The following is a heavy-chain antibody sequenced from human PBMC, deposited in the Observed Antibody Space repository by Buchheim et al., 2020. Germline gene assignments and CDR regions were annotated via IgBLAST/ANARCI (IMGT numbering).Heavy chain of an antibody. CDR3: ARESVFGVVNSFDS. CDR2: ITTSSTTV. V-gene: IGHV3-48*01. J-gene: IGHJ4*02. D-gene: IGHD3-3*01. CDR1: GFAFSSYS. Sequence: EVQLVESGGGLVQPGGSLRLSCAASGFAFSSYSMNWVRQAPGKGPEWISYITTSSTTVYYADSVKGRFTISRDNAKNSLYLQRNGLRAEDTAVYYCARESVFGVVNSFDSWGQGTL.